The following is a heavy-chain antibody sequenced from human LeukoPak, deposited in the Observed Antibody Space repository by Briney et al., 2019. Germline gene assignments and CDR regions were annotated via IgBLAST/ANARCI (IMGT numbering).Heavy chain of an antibody. CDR3: ARNYGITGTTRQLNWFDP. CDR2: INPNSGGT. CDR1: GYTFTGYY. J-gene: IGHJ5*02. V-gene: IGHV1-2*02. Sequence: ASVKVSCKASGYTFTGYYMHWVRQAPGQGLEWMGWINPNSGGTNYAQKFQGRVTMTRDTSISTAYMELSRLRSDDTAAYYCARNYGITGTTRQLNWFDPWGQGTLVTVSS. D-gene: IGHD1-7*01.